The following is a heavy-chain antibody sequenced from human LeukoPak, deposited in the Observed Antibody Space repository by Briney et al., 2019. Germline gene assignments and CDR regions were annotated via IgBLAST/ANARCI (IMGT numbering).Heavy chain of an antibody. V-gene: IGHV4-34*01. J-gene: IGHJ4*02. CDR1: GGSFSGYY. Sequence: PSETLSLTCAVYGGSFSGYYWSWIRQPPGKGLEWIGEINHSGSTNYNPSLKSRVTISVDTSKNQFSLRLSSVTAADTAVYYCARGPFRGYSYGPPLDYWGQGTLVTVSS. CDR3: ARGPFRGYSYGPPLDY. D-gene: IGHD5-18*01. CDR2: INHSGST.